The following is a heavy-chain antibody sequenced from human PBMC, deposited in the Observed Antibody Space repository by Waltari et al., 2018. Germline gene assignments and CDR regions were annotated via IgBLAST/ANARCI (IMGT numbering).Heavy chain of an antibody. V-gene: IGHV3-7*01. CDR2: INPDRSSI. J-gene: IGHJ6*02. CDR3: AGDRESR. CDR1: HFQYYW. Sequence: EVQLVESGGDLVKPGWCLSLYCAAFHFQYYWIGWVRQAPGKGLEWVAIINPDRSSIYYLDSVKGRFTISRDNAKKSLYLQMNSLRVEDTAVYYCAGDRESRWGQGTTVTVSS.